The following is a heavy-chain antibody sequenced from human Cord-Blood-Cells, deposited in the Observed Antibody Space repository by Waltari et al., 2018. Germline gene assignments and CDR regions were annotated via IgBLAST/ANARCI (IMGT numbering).Heavy chain of an antibody. J-gene: IGHJ6*02. D-gene: IGHD4-17*01. CDR1: GGSFSGYY. V-gene: IGHV4-34*01. CDR2: INHIGST. CDR3: AGIRQKDYGDYVDYYYGMDV. Sequence: QVQLQQWGAGLLKPSETLSLTCAVYGGSFSGYYWSWIRQPPGKGLEWIGEINHIGSTNYNPSLKSRVTISIDTSKNQFSLKLCSVTAADTAVYYWAGIRQKDYGDYVDYYYGMDVWGQGTTVTVSS.